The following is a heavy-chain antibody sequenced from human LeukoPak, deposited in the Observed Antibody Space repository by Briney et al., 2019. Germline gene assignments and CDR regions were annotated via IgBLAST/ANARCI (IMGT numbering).Heavy chain of an antibody. J-gene: IGHJ4*02. D-gene: IGHD4-23*01. CDR1: GFIFSDHY. V-gene: IGHV3-74*01. CDR3: ARGRPHGNDY. CDR2: IASDGSST. Sequence: GGSLRPSCAASGFIFSDHYMDWVRQAPGKGLVWVSRIASDGSSTTYADSVKGRFSISRDNAKNTLYLQMNSLRVEDTAVYYCARGRPHGNDYWGQGTLVTVSS.